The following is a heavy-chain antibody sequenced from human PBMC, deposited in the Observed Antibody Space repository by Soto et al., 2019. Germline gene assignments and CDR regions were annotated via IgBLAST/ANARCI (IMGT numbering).Heavy chain of an antibody. CDR1: GGSISSGDYY. D-gene: IGHD1-26*01. J-gene: IGHJ6*02. CDR2: IYYSGST. CDR3: ARGQGDLYYYYGMDV. V-gene: IGHV4-30-4*01. Sequence: SETLSLTCTVSGGSISSGDYYWSWIRQPPGKGLEWIGYIYYSGSTYYNPSLKSRVTISVDTSKNQFSLKLSSVTAADTAVYYCARGQGDLYYYYGMDVWGQGTTVTVSS.